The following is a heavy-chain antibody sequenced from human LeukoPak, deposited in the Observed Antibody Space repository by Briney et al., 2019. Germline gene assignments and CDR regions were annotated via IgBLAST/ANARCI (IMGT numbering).Heavy chain of an antibody. CDR1: GFTFSNAW. CDR3: TTFPLLWFGELLFY. J-gene: IGHJ4*02. CDR2: IKSKTDGGAT. D-gene: IGHD3-10*01. Sequence: GGSLRLSCAASGFTFSNAWVSWVRQAPGMGLEWVGRIKSKTDGGATDYAAPVKGRFTISRDDSKNTLYLQMNSLKTEDTAVYYCTTFPLLWFGELLFYWGQGTLVTVSS. V-gene: IGHV3-15*01.